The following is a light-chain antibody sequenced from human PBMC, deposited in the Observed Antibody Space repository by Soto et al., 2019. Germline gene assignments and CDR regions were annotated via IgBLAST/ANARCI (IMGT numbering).Light chain of an antibody. V-gene: IGLV2-23*01. CDR2: EGS. J-gene: IGLJ2*01. Sequence: QSALSEPAAVSGCPGQTVTIACTGTSSGVGSYNLVPWYKQHPGKAPKLMIYEGSQRPSGGSHRFSGSKAGNTPSLTISGLQAADEADSYCCSYAGSSTHVVFGGGTKVTVL. CDR3: CSYAGSSTHVV. CDR1: SSGVGSYNL.